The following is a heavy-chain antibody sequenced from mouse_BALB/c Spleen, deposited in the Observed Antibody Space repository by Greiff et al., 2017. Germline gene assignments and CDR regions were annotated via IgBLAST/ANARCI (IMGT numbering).Heavy chain of an antibody. CDR1: GFAFSSYD. J-gene: IGHJ4*01. Sequence: EVMLVESGGGLVKPGGSLKLSCAASGFAFSSYDMSWVRQTPEKRLEWVAYISSGGGSTYYPDTVKGRFTISRDNAKNTLYLQMSSLKSEDTAMYYCARHDYYGSSYRAMDYWGQGTSVTVSS. CDR3: ARHDYYGSSYRAMDY. D-gene: IGHD1-1*01. V-gene: IGHV5-12-1*01. CDR2: ISSGGGST.